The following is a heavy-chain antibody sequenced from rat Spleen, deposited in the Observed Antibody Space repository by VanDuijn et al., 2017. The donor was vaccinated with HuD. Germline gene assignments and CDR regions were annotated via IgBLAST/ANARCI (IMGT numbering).Heavy chain of an antibody. CDR3: ARGTMGVAHWFPY. V-gene: IGHV5S13*01. CDR1: GFTFRVYG. D-gene: IGHD1-3*01. J-gene: IGHJ3*01. CDR2: FITGGSKT. Sequence: EVRLVESGGGSVQPGRSLKLSCAGSGFTFRVYGMAWVRQAPTKGLEWVASFITGGSKTYYRDSVKGRFTFSREDTKSALYLQMDSLRSEDTATYYCARGTMGVAHWFPYWGQGTLVTVSS.